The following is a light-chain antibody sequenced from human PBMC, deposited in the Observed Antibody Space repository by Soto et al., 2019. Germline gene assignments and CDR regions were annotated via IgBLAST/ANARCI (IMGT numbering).Light chain of an antibody. CDR3: QQYNNWPGYT. CDR2: GAS. J-gene: IGKJ2*01. CDR1: QSVSSN. V-gene: IGKV3-15*01. Sequence: EIVMTQSPATLSVSPGERATLSCRASQSVSSNLAWYQQQPGQAPRLLIYGASTRATGIPARFSGSGSGTEFTLTISSLQSEDVEVYYCQQYNNWPGYTFGQGTKLEIK.